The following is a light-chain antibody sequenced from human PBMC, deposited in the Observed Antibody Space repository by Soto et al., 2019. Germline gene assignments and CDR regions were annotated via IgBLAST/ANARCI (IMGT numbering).Light chain of an antibody. CDR2: GAS. Sequence: EIVLTQSPGTLSLSPGERATLSCRASQSVSSSYLAWYQQKPGQAPRLLIYGASSRATGIPDRFSGSGYGTVFTLTISRLEPEDFAVYYCQQYGSSQWTFGQGAKVQIK. CDR3: QQYGSSQWT. J-gene: IGKJ1*01. V-gene: IGKV3-20*01. CDR1: QSVSSSY.